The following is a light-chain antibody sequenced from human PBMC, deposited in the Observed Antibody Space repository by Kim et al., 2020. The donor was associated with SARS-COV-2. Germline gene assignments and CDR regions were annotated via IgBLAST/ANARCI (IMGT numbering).Light chain of an antibody. CDR3: LLSSGGARV. CDR2: DIT. Sequence: TLPCGSRTGAVTSRHYPYWFQQKPGQAPTTLIYDITNKHAWTPARFSGSLLGDKAALTLSGAQPEDEAEYYCLLSSGGARVFGGGTQLTVL. J-gene: IGLJ2*01. CDR1: TGAVTSRHY. V-gene: IGLV7-46*01.